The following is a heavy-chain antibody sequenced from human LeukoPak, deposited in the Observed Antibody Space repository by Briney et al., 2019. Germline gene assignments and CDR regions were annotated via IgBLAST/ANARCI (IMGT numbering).Heavy chain of an antibody. CDR3: ARDPYSGSYSDYYYYYMDV. D-gene: IGHD1-26*01. CDR1: GFTFSSYW. Sequence: GGSLRLSCAASGFTFSSYWMHWVRQAPGKGLVWVSRINSDGSSTSYADSVKGRFTISRDNAKNSLYLQLNSLRTEDTAVYYCARDPYSGSYSDYYYYYMDVWGKGTTVTVSS. CDR2: INSDGSST. J-gene: IGHJ6*03. V-gene: IGHV3-74*01.